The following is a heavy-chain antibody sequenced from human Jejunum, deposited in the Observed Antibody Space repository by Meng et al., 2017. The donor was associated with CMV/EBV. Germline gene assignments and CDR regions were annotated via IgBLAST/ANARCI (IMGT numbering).Heavy chain of an antibody. CDR1: FTFSRYG. V-gene: IGHV3-30*02. CDR3: AKDRNFITLGATVES. D-gene: IGHD1-26*01. Sequence: FTFSRYGMHWVRQAPGKGLEWVAFIRYDGNNEYFGDSVRGRFTISRDNSKNTRYLQMNSLRVDDTAVYYCAKDRNFITLGATVESWGQGTLVTVSS. J-gene: IGHJ4*02. CDR2: IRYDGNNE.